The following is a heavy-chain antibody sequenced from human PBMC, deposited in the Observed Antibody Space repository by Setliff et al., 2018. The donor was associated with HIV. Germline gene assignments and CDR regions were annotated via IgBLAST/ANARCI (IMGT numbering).Heavy chain of an antibody. CDR3: ATSPLGYCSGGSCSHYFDY. V-gene: IGHV5-51*01. CDR2: IYPGDSDT. J-gene: IGHJ4*02. D-gene: IGHD2-15*01. CDR1: GYSFTTYW. Sequence: PGESLKISCKGSGYSFTTYWIGWVRQMPGKGLEWMGIIYPGDSDTRYSPSFRGQVTISADKSISTAYLQWSSLKASDTAMYYCATSPLGYCSGGSCSHYFDYWGPGTLVTVSS.